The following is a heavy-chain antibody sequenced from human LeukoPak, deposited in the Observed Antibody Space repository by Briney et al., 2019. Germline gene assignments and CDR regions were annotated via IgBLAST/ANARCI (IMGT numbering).Heavy chain of an antibody. D-gene: IGHD2-2*01. CDR1: GFTFSSYA. CDR3: AKVPYCSSTSCHGSYFDL. V-gene: IGHV3-23*01. J-gene: IGHJ4*02. CDR2: VTGSGDGR. Sequence: AGGSLRLSCAASGFTFSSYAMSWVRQAPGKGLEWVSTVTGSGDGRYSADSVKGRFTISRDNSKNTLYLQMNSLRAEDTAVYYCAKVPYCSSTSCHGSYFDLWGQGTLVTVSS.